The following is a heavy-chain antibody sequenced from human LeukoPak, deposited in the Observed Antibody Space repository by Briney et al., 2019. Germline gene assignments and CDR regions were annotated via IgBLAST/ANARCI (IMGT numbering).Heavy chain of an antibody. Sequence: GGSLRLSCATSGFSFSSYAMSWVRRAPGKGLEWVSAMSSSDDGRYYAASVRGRFTISRDTSRSTLYLQMNSLRAEDTALYYCARSGSGSSDIYYMDVWGKGTTVTVSS. V-gene: IGHV3-23*01. CDR1: GFSFSSYA. CDR2: MSSSDDGR. CDR3: ARSGSGSSDIYYMDV. D-gene: IGHD6-25*01. J-gene: IGHJ6*03.